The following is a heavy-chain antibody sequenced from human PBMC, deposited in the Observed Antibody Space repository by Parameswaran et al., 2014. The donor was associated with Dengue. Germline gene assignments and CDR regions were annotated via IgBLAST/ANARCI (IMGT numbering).Heavy chain of an antibody. CDR2: ISAYNGNT. D-gene: IGHD5-12*01. Sequence: WVRQAPGQGLEWMGWISAYNGNTNYAQKLRGRVTMTTDTSTSTAYMELRSLRSDDTAVYYCARDRGMATISSYYFDYWGQGTLVTVSS. V-gene: IGHV1-18*01. CDR3: ARDRGMATISSYYFDY. J-gene: IGHJ4*02.